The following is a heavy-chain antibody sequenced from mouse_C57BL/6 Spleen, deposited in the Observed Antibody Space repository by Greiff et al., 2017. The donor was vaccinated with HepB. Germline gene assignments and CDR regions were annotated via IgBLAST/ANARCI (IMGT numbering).Heavy chain of an antibody. CDR3: AKKGDYDAYYAMDY. D-gene: IGHD2-4*01. Sequence: QVQLQQSGPGLVQPSQSLSITCTVSGFSLTSYGVHWVRQSPGKGLEWLGVIWRGGSTDYNAAFMSRLSITKDNSKSQVFFKMNSLQADDTAIYYCAKKGDYDAYYAMDYWGQGTSVTVSS. CDR1: GFSLTSYG. CDR2: IWRGGST. V-gene: IGHV2-5*01. J-gene: IGHJ4*01.